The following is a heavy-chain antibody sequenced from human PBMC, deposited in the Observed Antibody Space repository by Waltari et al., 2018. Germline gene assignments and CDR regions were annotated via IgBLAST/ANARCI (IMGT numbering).Heavy chain of an antibody. CDR2: MNPNSGNT. V-gene: IGHV1-8*01. Sequence: QGHLVQSGSAITKPGDSVKVSCRASGYTCTRYDSNWVRQATGKGLEWMGWMNPNSGNTEYAQRFQDRVTMTRDTSISTAYMELTSLTSEDTAFYYCASDLGFWGQGTLVTVSS. J-gene: IGHJ4*02. CDR1: GYTCTRYD. CDR3: ASDLGF.